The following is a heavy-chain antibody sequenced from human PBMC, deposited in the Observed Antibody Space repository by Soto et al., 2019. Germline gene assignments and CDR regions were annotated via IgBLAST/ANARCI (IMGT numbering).Heavy chain of an antibody. D-gene: IGHD2-15*01. J-gene: IGHJ4*02. V-gene: IGHV3-7*03. Sequence: PGGSLRLSCAASGFTFSSYWMSWVRQAPGKGLEWVANIKQDGSEKYYVDSVKGRFTISRDNAKNSLYLQMKSLRAEDTAVYYCAREVVVVAATYFDYWGQGTLVTVSS. CDR1: GFTFSSYW. CDR3: AREVVVVAATYFDY. CDR2: IKQDGSEK.